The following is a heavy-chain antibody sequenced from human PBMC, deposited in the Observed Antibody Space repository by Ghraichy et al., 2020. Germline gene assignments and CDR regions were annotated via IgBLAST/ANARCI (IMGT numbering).Heavy chain of an antibody. V-gene: IGHV4-4*07. Sequence: SETLSLSCTVSGDSVTTYFWSWVRQPAGKGLEWIGRIHTSGSIRYNPSLSSRVTLSIDTSKNQFSLKLNSLTAADTAVYYCARDGGFQGSDKHNWLDPWGQGTLVTVSS. CDR2: IHTSGSI. CDR3: ARDGGFQGSDKHNWLDP. J-gene: IGHJ5*02. CDR1: GDSVTTYF. D-gene: IGHD1-26*01.